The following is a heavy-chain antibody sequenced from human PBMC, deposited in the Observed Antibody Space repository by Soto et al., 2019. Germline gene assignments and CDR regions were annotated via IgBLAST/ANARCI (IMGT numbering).Heavy chain of an antibody. D-gene: IGHD6-19*01. CDR1: GGSISSGGYY. CDR3: ARDAVAGSGYGWFDP. J-gene: IGHJ5*02. V-gene: IGHV4-31*03. CDR2: IYYSGST. Sequence: QVQLQESGPGLVKPSQTLSLTCTVSGGSISSGGYYWSWIRQHPGKGLEWIGYIYYSGSTYYNPSLKSRVTISVDTSKNQCSLKLSSVTAADTAVYYCARDAVAGSGYGWFDPWGQGTLVTVSS.